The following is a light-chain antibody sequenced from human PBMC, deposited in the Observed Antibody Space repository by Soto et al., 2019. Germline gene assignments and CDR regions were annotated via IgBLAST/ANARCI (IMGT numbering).Light chain of an antibody. V-gene: IGKV2-28*01. CDR3: MQALHTST. J-gene: IGKJ4*01. Sequence: DIVMTQSPLSLPVTPGEPASISCRSSQSLLHSNGYNYLDWYMPKAGQSPQLLIYLASNRASGVPDRCSGSASGTDFTLKISRVEADDVRVYYCMQALHTSTFGGGTKVEIK. CDR1: QSLLHSNGYNY. CDR2: LAS.